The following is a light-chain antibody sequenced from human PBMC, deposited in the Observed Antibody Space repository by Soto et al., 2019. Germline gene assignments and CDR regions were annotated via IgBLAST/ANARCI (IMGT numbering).Light chain of an antibody. V-gene: IGKV3-20*01. CDR1: QSVSNNY. CDR3: QQYGSSGT. J-gene: IGKJ1*01. Sequence: ESVLTQSPGTLSLSPGERATLSCRASQSVSNNYLDWYQQKPGQAPRLLIYGASNRATGIPDRFSGSGSGTDFTLTISRLEPEDFAVYYCQQYGSSGTFGQGTKVEIK. CDR2: GAS.